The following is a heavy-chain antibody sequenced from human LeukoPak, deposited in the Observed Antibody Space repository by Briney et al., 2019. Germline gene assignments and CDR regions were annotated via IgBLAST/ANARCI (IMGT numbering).Heavy chain of an antibody. V-gene: IGHV4-59*01. J-gene: IGHJ4*02. Sequence: SETPSLTCTVAGRSISSYYWSSVRKPPGKGLEGIENIYYSGSTNYNPSLKSRVTISVDTSKNQFSLKLSSVTAADTAVYYCAGHAYTGLGDYWGQGTLVTVSS. CDR1: GRSISSYY. CDR2: IYYSGST. CDR3: AGHAYTGLGDY. D-gene: IGHD6-19*01.